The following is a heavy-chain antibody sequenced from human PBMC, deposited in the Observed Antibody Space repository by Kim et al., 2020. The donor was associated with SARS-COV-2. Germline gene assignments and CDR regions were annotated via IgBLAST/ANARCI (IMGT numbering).Heavy chain of an antibody. CDR3: VKDVIGANYYFDR. V-gene: IGHV3-23*03. D-gene: IGHD3-10*01. CDR2: ISNTGATT. J-gene: IGHJ4*02. Sequence: GGSLRLSCAASGLTFSSYAMIWVRQAPGKGLEWVAFISNTGATTYYADSVKSRFSISRDNSRNTVFLQLAGLRGDDTALYYCVKDVIGANYYFDRWGQG. CDR1: GLTFSSYA.